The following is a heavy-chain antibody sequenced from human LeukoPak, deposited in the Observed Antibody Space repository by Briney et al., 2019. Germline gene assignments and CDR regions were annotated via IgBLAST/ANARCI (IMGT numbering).Heavy chain of an antibody. CDR3: ATQLGYCSSTTCQDFGY. D-gene: IGHD2-2*01. Sequence: SETLSLTCTVSGGSISSNSYYWGWIRQPPGKGLEWIGSIYYSGSTYYNPSLKTRVTISLDTSKNQFSLKLSSVTAADTAVCYCATQLGYCSSTTCQDFGYWGQGTLVTVSS. V-gene: IGHV4-39*01. CDR1: GGSISSNSYY. J-gene: IGHJ4*02. CDR2: IYYSGST.